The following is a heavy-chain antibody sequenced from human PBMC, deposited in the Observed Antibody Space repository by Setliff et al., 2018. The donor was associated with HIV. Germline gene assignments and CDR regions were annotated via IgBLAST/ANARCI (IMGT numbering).Heavy chain of an antibody. V-gene: IGHV4-59*08. CDR1: GGSISSYY. J-gene: IGHJ5*02. CDR2: IYYSGST. CDR3: ARQIWNESPGYGFDP. Sequence: SETLSLTCTVSGGSISSYYWSWIRQPPGKGLEWIGYIYYSGSTNYNPSLKSRVTVSKDTTKNQLSLRLSSVTAADTAVYYCARQIWNESPGYGFDPWGQGTLVTVSS. D-gene: IGHD3-22*01.